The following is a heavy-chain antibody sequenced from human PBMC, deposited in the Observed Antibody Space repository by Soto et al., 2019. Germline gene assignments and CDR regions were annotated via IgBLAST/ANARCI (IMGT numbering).Heavy chain of an antibody. Sequence: QLQLQESGPGLVKPSETLSLTCAVSGGSISSSSHYWGWIRQPPGKGLEWIGSIYINGSPYYSPSLKSRGTLSVDTCRNPFSQMLISVTAADSAVYSSASHYADVIYYLDCWCQQTLVAVST. CDR2: IYINGSP. V-gene: IGHV4-39*01. J-gene: IGHJ4*02. CDR3: ASHYADVIYYLDC. CDR1: GGSISSSSHY. D-gene: IGHD2-21*01.